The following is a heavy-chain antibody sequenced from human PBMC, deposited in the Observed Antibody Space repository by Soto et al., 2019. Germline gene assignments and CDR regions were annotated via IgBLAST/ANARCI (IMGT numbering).Heavy chain of an antibody. CDR3: ARDRDYDILTGYRQNYYYYGMDV. Sequence: QVQLVESGGGVVQPGRSLRLSCAASGFTISNYAMHWVRQAPGKGLEWVAVISYDGSNKYYADSVKGRFTISRDNSKNTLYLQMNSLRAEDTAVYYCARDRDYDILTGYRQNYYYYGMDVW. V-gene: IGHV3-30-3*01. CDR2: ISYDGSNK. D-gene: IGHD3-9*01. J-gene: IGHJ6*01. CDR1: GFTISNYA.